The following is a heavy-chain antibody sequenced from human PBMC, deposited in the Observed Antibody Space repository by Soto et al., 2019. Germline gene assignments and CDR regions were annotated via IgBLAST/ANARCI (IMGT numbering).Heavy chain of an antibody. J-gene: IGHJ4*02. V-gene: IGHV3-30-3*01. D-gene: IGHD5-12*01. CDR2: ISSDGSNK. CDR1: GFTFSSYA. CDR3: ARVYSGYVDY. Sequence: QVQLVESGGGVVQPGRSLRLSCAASGFTFSSYAMHWVRQAPGEGLEWVAVISSDGSNKYYADSVKGRFTISRDNSKNTLYLQMNSLRAEDTAVYYCARVYSGYVDYWGQGTLVTVSS.